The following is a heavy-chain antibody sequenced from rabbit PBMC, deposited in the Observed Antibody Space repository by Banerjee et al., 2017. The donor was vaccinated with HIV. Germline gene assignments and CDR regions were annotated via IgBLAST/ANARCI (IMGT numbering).Heavy chain of an antibody. Sequence: QEQLVESGGGLVKPEGSLKLSCTASGFSFSNKAVMCWVRQAPGKGLEWIACIYTGSGSTYYANWAKGRFTVSKTSSTTVTLQMTSLTAADTATYFCASRTTGSSGGYWDLWGPGTLVTVS. D-gene: IGHD1-1*01. CDR2: IYTGSGST. J-gene: IGHJ4*01. CDR3: ASRTTGSSGGYWDL. V-gene: IGHV1S45*01. CDR1: GFSFSNKAV.